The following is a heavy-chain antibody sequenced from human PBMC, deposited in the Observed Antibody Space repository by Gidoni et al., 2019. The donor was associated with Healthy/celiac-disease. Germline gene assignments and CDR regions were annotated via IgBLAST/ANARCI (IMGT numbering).Heavy chain of an antibody. Sequence: QVQLQQWGSGLLKPSETLSLTCAVDGGSFSGYYWSWIRQPPGKGLEWIGEINHSGSTNYNPSLKRRVTISVDTSKNQFSLKLSSVTAADTAVYYCARFGSLSCDYWGQGTLVTVSS. CDR3: ARFGSLSCDY. V-gene: IGHV4-34*01. CDR1: GGSFSGYY. J-gene: IGHJ4*02. CDR2: INHSGST. D-gene: IGHD3-10*01.